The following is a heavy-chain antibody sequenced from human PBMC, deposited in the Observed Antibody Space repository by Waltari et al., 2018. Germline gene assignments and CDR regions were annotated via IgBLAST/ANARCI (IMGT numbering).Heavy chain of an antibody. Sequence: QAPGKGLEWVANIKQGGSEKYYVDSVKGRFTISTDNARNSLYLQMNSLRAEDTAVYYCARGSSYYDFWSGHLNWGQGTLVTVSP. CDR3: ARGSSYYDFWSGHLN. V-gene: IGHV3-7*01. D-gene: IGHD3-3*01. J-gene: IGHJ4*02. CDR2: IKQGGSEK.